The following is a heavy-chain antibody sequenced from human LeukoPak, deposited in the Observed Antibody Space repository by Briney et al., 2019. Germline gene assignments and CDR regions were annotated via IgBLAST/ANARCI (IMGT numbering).Heavy chain of an antibody. CDR2: VYYSGST. Sequence: SETLSLTCTVSGGSISSDTYYWGWIRQPPGKGMEWIGSVYYSGSTYYNPSLKSRVIISVDTSKNQFSLKLSSVTAADTAVYYCARFGKTILVDAFDIWGQGTMVTVSS. CDR1: GGSISSDTYY. D-gene: IGHD3-10*01. V-gene: IGHV4-39*07. CDR3: ARFGKTILVDAFDI. J-gene: IGHJ3*02.